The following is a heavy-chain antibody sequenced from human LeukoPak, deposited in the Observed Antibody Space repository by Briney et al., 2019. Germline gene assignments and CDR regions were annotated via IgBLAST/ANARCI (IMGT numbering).Heavy chain of an antibody. J-gene: IGHJ6*03. CDR2: IYTSGST. V-gene: IGHV4-4*07. Sequence: SETLSLTCTVSGGSISSYYWSWIRQPAGKGLDGIGRIYTSGSTNYNPSLKSRVTMSVDTSKNQFSLKLSSVTAADTAVYYCAREWELLLGYYYYMDVWGKGTTVTVSS. CDR3: AREWELLLGYYYYMDV. D-gene: IGHD1-26*01. CDR1: GGSISSYY.